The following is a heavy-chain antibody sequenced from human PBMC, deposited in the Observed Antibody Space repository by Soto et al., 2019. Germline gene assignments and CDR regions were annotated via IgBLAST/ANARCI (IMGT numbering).Heavy chain of an antibody. V-gene: IGHV3-23*01. D-gene: IGHD2-15*01. J-gene: IGHJ3*02. Sequence: PGGSLRLSCAASGFTFSSYAMSWVRQAPGKGLEWVSAISGSGGSTYYADFVKGRFTISRDNSKNTLYLQMNSLRAEDTAVYYCAKRGPHWGLLLCAFDIWGQGTMVTVSS. CDR2: ISGSGGST. CDR3: AKRGPHWGLLLCAFDI. CDR1: GFTFSSYA.